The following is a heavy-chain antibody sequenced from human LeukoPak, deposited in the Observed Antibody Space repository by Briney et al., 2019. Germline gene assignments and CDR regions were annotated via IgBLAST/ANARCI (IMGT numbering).Heavy chain of an antibody. CDR1: GFTFSSYA. Sequence: GGSLRLSCAASGFTFSSYAMSWVRQAPGKGLEWLSAISGSGASTYYADSVKGRFTISRDNSKNTLYLQMNSLRAEDTAVYYCAKYSSSWYQDWFDPWGQGTLVTVSS. D-gene: IGHD6-13*01. V-gene: IGHV3-23*01. CDR2: ISGSGAST. J-gene: IGHJ5*02. CDR3: AKYSSSWYQDWFDP.